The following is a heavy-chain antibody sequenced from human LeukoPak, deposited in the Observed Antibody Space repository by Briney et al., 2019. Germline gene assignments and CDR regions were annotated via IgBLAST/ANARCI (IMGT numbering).Heavy chain of an antibody. D-gene: IGHD1/OR15-1a*01. CDR1: GGSISSYY. CDR2: INHSGST. J-gene: IGHJ4*02. V-gene: IGHV4-34*01. CDR3: AKTTRGADY. Sequence: SETLSLTCTVSGGSISSYYWSWIRQPPGKGLEWIGEINHSGSTNYNPSLKSRVTISVDTSKNQFSLKLSSVTAADTAVYYCAKTTRGADYWGQGTLVTVSS.